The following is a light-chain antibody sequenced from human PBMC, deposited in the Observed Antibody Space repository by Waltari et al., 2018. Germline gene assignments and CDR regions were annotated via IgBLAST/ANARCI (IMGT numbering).Light chain of an antibody. CDR2: GAS. CDR3: QQYGSSPSIT. CDR1: QSVSSSY. V-gene: IGKV3-20*01. J-gene: IGKJ5*01. Sequence: EIVLTQSPGTLSLSPGERATLSCRAIQSVSSSYLAWYQPKPGQAPRLLIHGASSRATGIPDRFSGSGSGTYFTLTISRLEPEDFAVYYCQQYGSSPSITFGQGTRLEIK.